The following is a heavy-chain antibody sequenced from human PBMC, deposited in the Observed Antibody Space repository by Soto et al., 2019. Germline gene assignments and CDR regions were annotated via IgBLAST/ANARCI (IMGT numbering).Heavy chain of an antibody. CDR2: IIPILGIA. J-gene: IGHJ5*02. Sequence: QVQLVQSGAEVKKPGSSVKVSCKASGGTFSSYTISWVRQAPGQGLEWMGRIIPILGIANYAQKFQGRVTITADKSTSTAYMELSSRRSEDTAVYYCARATRYSSSWYGWFDPWGQGTLVTVSS. D-gene: IGHD6-13*01. CDR1: GGTFSSYT. V-gene: IGHV1-69*02. CDR3: ARATRYSSSWYGWFDP.